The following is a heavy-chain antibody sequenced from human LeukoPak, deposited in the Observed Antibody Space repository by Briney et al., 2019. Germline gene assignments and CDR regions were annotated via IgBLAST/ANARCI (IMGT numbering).Heavy chain of an antibody. CDR1: GGSISSYY. CDR2: IYYSGST. J-gene: IGHJ4*02. CDR3: ARARSSGWPDY. D-gene: IGHD6-19*01. V-gene: IGHV4-59*01. Sequence: KPSETLSLTCTVSGGSISSYYWSWVRQPPGKGLEWIGYIYYSGSTNYNPSLKSRVTISVDTSKNQFSLKLSSVTAADTAVYYCARARSSGWPDYWGQGTLVTVSS.